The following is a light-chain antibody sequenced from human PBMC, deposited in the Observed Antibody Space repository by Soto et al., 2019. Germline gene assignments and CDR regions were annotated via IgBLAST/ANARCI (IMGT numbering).Light chain of an antibody. J-gene: IGKJ1*01. V-gene: IGKV3-20*01. CDR1: QSISSTH. Sequence: EIVLTQSPDSLSLSPGERATLSCRASQSISSTHLVLYQQKPGQAPSLLIFGASSRATGIPDRFSGSGSGTDFTLTISGLEPEDFAVYYCQQYATSPGTFGQGTKVAIK. CDR2: GAS. CDR3: QQYATSPGT.